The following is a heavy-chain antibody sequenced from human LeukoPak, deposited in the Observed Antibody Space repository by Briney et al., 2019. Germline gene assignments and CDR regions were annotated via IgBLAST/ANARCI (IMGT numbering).Heavy chain of an antibody. CDR1: GYTLTELS. V-gene: IGHV1-24*01. CDR3: ARSNQIVVVPAAMNY. CDR2: FDPEDGET. D-gene: IGHD2-2*01. Sequence: ASVKVSCKVSGYTLTELSMHWVRQAPGKGLEWMGGFDPEDGETIYAQKFQGRVTMTEDTSTDTAYMELSSLRSDDTAVYYCARSNQIVVVPAAMNYWGQGTLVTVSS. J-gene: IGHJ4*02.